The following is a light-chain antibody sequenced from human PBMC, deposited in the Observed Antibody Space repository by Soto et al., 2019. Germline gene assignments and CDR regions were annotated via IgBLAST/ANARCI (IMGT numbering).Light chain of an antibody. Sequence: DIRMTQSPSSLSASVGDRVTITCRASQTILSCLNWYQQKPGQAPKVLIYGASTLQSGVPSRFSGSGSGTDFTLTISSLQPEDFATYYCHQSYRIPWTFGQGTKVEIK. CDR1: QTILSC. V-gene: IGKV1-39*01. CDR2: GAS. J-gene: IGKJ1*01. CDR3: HQSYRIPWT.